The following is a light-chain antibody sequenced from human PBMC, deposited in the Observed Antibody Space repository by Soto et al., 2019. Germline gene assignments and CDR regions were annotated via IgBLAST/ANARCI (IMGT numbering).Light chain of an antibody. Sequence: DIQLTQSPSFLSASVGDRVTIACRASQGISGYLAWYQQNPGKAPKLLIYAASALQGGVPSRFRGSGSGTEFTLTISSLQPEHFATYYCQQSNTYPFTFGPGTKVD. CDR2: AAS. CDR1: QGISGY. V-gene: IGKV1-9*01. J-gene: IGKJ3*01. CDR3: QQSNTYPFT.